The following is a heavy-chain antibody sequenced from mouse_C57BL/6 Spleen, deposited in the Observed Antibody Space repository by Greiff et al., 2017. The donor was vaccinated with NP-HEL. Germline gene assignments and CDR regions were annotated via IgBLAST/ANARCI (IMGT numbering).Heavy chain of an antibody. Sequence: VKLMESGAELARPGASVKLSCKASGYTFTSYGISWVKQRTGQGLEWIGEIYPRSGNTYYNEKFKGKATLTADKSSSTAYMELRSLTSEDSAVYFCARGTVVANGDFDVWGTGTTVTVSS. D-gene: IGHD1-1*01. CDR3: ARGTVVANGDFDV. J-gene: IGHJ1*03. V-gene: IGHV1-81*01. CDR1: GYTFTSYG. CDR2: IYPRSGNT.